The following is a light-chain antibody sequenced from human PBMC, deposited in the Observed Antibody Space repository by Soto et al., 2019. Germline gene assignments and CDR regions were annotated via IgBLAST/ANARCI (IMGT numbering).Light chain of an antibody. V-gene: IGLV2-14*03. J-gene: IGLJ2*01. CDR2: NFN. Sequence: SALTQPASVSGSPGQSITISCTGTSGDVGGYNYISWYQQHPGKTPRLIIYNFNNRPSGVSNRFSGSKSGNTASLTISGLQAEDEADYYCSSYRTGSVIFGGGTKVTVL. CDR1: SGDVGGYNY. CDR3: SSYRTGSVI.